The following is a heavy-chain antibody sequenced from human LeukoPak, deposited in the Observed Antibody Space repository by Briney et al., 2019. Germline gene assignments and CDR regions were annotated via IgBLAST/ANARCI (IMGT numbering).Heavy chain of an antibody. CDR1: GGSLSSYY. J-gene: IGHJ3*02. V-gene: IGHV4-4*07. CDR3: ARRPFGSPYAFDI. Sequence: SETLSLTCAVSGGSLSSYYWSWIRQPVGEGRGWIGRIYTSGSTDYNPSLKSRVTMSVDTSKNQFSLKLSSVTAADTAVYYCARRPFGSPYAFDIWGQGTMVTVSS. D-gene: IGHD3-10*01. CDR2: IYTSGST.